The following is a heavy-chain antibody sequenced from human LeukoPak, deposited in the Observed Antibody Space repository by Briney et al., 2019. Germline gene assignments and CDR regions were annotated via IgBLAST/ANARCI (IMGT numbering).Heavy chain of an antibody. Sequence: GGSLRLSCTVSGFTFSGYWMSWARQAPGKGLEWVANIRDDGGLKNYVDSVKGRFTISRDNAKNSVSLQMNSLRAEDTAVYYCARDLPWGYFDYWGQGTLVTVSS. V-gene: IGHV3-7*01. J-gene: IGHJ4*02. CDR3: ARDLPWGYFDY. CDR1: GFTFSGYW. CDR2: IRDDGGLK. D-gene: IGHD7-27*01.